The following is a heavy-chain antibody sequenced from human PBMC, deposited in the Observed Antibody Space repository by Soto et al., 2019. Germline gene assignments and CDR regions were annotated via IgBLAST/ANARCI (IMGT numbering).Heavy chain of an antibody. CDR2: IGTAGDT. J-gene: IGHJ6*02. CDR3: ARDLGWTGDTSFTGDYYGMDV. D-gene: IGHD7-27*01. CDR1: GFTFSSYD. Sequence: GGSLRLSCAASGFTFSSYDMHWVRQATGKGLEWVSAIGTAGDTYYPGSVKGRFTISRENAKNSLYLQMNSLRAEDTVVYYCARDLGWTGDTSFTGDYYGMDVWGQGTTVTVSS. V-gene: IGHV3-13*01.